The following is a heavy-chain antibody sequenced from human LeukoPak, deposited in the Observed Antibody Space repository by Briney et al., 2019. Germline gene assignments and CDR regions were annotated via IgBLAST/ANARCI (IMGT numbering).Heavy chain of an antibody. D-gene: IGHD6-19*01. CDR3: ARGLLAVNYYYYGMDV. V-gene: IGHV1-8*01. CDR2: MNPNSGNT. J-gene: IGHJ6*02. Sequence: ASVKVPCKASGYTFTSYDINWVRQATGQGLEWMGWMNPNSGNTGYAQKFQGRVTMTRNTSISTAYVELSSLRSEDTAVYYCARGLLAVNYYYYGMDVWGQGTTVTVSS. CDR1: GYTFTSYD.